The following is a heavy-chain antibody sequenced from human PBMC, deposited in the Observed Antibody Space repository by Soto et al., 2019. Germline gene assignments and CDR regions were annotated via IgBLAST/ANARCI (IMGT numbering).Heavy chain of an antibody. D-gene: IGHD4-4*01. CDR1: GYTFTSYD. CDR2: MNPNSGNT. CDR3: ARRPAKRRNPYYYYYMDV. Sequence: ASVKVSCKASGYTFTSYDINWVRQATGQGLEWMGWMNPNSGNTGYAQKFQGRVTMTRNTSISTAYMELSSLRSEDTAVYYCARRPAKRRNPYYYYYMDVWGKGTTVTVSS. V-gene: IGHV1-8*01. J-gene: IGHJ6*03.